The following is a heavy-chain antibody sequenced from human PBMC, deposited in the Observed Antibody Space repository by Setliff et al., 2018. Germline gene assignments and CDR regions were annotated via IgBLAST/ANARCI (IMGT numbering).Heavy chain of an antibody. CDR1: GYNFINYW. V-gene: IGHV5-51*01. CDR3: ARPAYSSRWYEIKGFDY. J-gene: IGHJ4*02. D-gene: IGHD6-13*01. Sequence: GESLKISCKSYGYNFINYWIGWVRQMPGKGLEWMGIIYPSDSDIRYSPSFQGQVTISADKSISTAYLQWSSLKASDTAIYYCARPAYSSRWYEIKGFDYWGQGTLVTVSS. CDR2: IYPSDSDI.